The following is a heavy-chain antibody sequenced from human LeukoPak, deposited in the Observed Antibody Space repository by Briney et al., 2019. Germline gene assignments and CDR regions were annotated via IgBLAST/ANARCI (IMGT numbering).Heavy chain of an antibody. Sequence: ASVNVSCKASGYTFTSYAMHWVRQAPGQRLEWMGWINAGNGNTKYSQKFQGRVTITRDTSASTAYMELSSLRSEDTAVYYCARYSGRAYYFDYWGQGTLVTVSS. V-gene: IGHV1-3*01. CDR3: ARYSGRAYYFDY. CDR1: GYTFTSYA. CDR2: INAGNGNT. J-gene: IGHJ4*02. D-gene: IGHD3-10*01.